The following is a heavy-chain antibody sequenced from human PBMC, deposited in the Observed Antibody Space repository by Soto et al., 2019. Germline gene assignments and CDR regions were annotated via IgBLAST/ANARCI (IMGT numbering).Heavy chain of an antibody. CDR2: INPNSGGT. V-gene: IGHV1-2*02. Sequence: ASVKVSFKASGYTFTGYYMHWVRQAPGQGLEWMGWINPNSGGTNYAQKFQGRVTMTRDTSISTAYMELSRLRSDDTAVYYCAREWGYSSGYHYYGMDVWGQGTTVTVS. CDR1: GYTFTGYY. J-gene: IGHJ6*01. D-gene: IGHD5-18*01. CDR3: AREWGYSSGYHYYGMDV.